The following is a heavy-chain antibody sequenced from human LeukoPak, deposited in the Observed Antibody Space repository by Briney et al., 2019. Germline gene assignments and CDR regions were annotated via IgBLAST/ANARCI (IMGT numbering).Heavy chain of an antibody. D-gene: IGHD6-19*01. CDR3: AKGRSGQWLVFAY. CDR2: ISATGDTT. V-gene: IGHV3-23*01. J-gene: IGHJ4*02. CDR1: EFTFSNYA. Sequence: GGSLRLSCPPSEFTFSNYAMSWVRQAPGKGLEWVSVISATGDTTYYADSVKGRFTISRDNSKNTLYLQMNNLRAEDTAVYFCAKGRSGQWLVFAYWGQGTLVTVSS.